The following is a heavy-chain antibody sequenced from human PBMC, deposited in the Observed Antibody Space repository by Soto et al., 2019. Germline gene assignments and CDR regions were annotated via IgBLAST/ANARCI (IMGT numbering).Heavy chain of an antibody. J-gene: IGHJ6*02. V-gene: IGHV1-69*02. CDR1: GGTFSSYT. D-gene: IGHD5-18*01. CDR3: ARLPFPDTAMVYYYDMDA. CDR2: IIPILGIA. Sequence: SVKVSCKASGGTFSSYTISWVRQAPGQGLEWMGRIIPILGIANYAQKFQGRVTITADKSTSTAYMELSSLRSEDTAVYYCARLPFPDTAMVYYYDMDAWGQGTTVTVS.